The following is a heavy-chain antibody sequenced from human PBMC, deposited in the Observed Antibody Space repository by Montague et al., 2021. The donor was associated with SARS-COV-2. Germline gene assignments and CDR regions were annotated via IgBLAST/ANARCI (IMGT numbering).Heavy chain of an antibody. Sequence: TLSLTCTVSGGSISSGSYYWSWIRQPAGKGLKWIGRIYTSGSTNYNPSLKSRVTISVDTSKNQFSLKLSSVTAADTAVYYCARETFSGYSYGRGSYYYYYGMDVWGQGTTVTVSS. V-gene: IGHV4-61*02. CDR3: ARETFSGYSYGRGSYYYYYGMDV. J-gene: IGHJ6*02. CDR2: IYTSGST. CDR1: GGSISSGSYY. D-gene: IGHD5-18*01.